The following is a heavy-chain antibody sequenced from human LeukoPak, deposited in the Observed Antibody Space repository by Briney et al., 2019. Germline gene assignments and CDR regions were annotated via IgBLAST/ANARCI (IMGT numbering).Heavy chain of an antibody. CDR1: GFTLSTDS. D-gene: IGHD2-15*01. Sequence: GGSLRLSCAASGFTLSTDSMNWVRQAPGKGLEWISYISYDSAIKYYADSVRGRFTISRDHAKNSLSLQMHSLRAEDTAVYYCVRDNPRCCGVVPVNIDDFWGQGTLVTVSS. V-gene: IGHV3-48*01. J-gene: IGHJ4*02. CDR3: VRDNPRCCGVVPVNIDDF. CDR2: ISYDSAIK.